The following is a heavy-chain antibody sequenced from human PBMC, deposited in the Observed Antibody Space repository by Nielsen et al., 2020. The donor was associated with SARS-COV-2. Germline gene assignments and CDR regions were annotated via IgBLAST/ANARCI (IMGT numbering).Heavy chain of an antibody. J-gene: IGHJ3*02. CDR2: IYYSGST. V-gene: IGHV4-31*03. CDR1: GGSISSGGYY. D-gene: IGHD4-17*01. Sequence: LRLSCTVSGGSISSGGYYWSWIRQHPGKGLEWIGYIYYSGSTYYNPSLKSRVTISVDTSKNQFSLKLSSVTAADTAVYYCARDDYGDYVGAFDIWGQGTMVTVSS. CDR3: ARDDYGDYVGAFDI.